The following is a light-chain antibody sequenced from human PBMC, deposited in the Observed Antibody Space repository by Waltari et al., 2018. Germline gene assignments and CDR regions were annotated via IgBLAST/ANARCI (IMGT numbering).Light chain of an antibody. CDR3: QVWDSRSDRA. J-gene: IGLJ2*01. Sequence: SYVLTQPPSVSVAPGKTATITCGGGNIGTKSVLWYQQKAGQAPVLVIYFDNDRPSGLPGRFSGSNSGDTATLTISRVEAGDEAVYYCQVWDSRSDRAFGGGTKLTVL. CDR2: FDN. V-gene: IGLV3-21*04. CDR1: NIGTKS.